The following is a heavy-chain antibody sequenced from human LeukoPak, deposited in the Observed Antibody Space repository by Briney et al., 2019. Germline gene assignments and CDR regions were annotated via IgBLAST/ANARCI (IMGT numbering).Heavy chain of an antibody. D-gene: IGHD3-16*01. CDR3: AILRRGGDAFDI. CDR2: TSGSGSST. CDR1: GFALSSYA. J-gene: IGHJ3*02. Sequence: GSKELFCAASGFALSSYAMSWVGQAPGKGLEWASATSGSGSSTYYTDSVKGRFTISRDNSKNTLYLQMNSLRVEDTAVYYCAILRRGGDAFDIWGHGRIDSVSS. V-gene: IGHV3-23*01.